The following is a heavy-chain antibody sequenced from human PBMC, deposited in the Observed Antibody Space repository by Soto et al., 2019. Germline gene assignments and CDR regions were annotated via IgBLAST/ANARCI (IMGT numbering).Heavy chain of an antibody. J-gene: IGHJ6*02. CDR3: ARQSNWNDVHYYYGMDF. CDR2: IDPSDSYT. Sequence: PGESLKISCKGSGYSFTSYWISWVRQMPGKGLEWMGRIDPSDSYTNYSPSFQGHVTISADKSISTAYLQWSSLKASDTAMYSWARQSNWNDVHYYYGMDFWGQGTTVTVSS. CDR1: GYSFTSYW. V-gene: IGHV5-10-1*01. D-gene: IGHD1-1*01.